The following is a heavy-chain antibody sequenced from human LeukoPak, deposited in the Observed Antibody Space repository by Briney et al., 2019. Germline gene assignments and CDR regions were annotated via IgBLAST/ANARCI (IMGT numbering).Heavy chain of an antibody. J-gene: IGHJ5*02. V-gene: IGHV3-30*18. CDR1: GFTFSSYA. CDR2: ISYDGSEK. D-gene: IGHD2-21*02. CDR3: AKDSRREVTATGNWFDP. Sequence: GRSLRLSCVTSGFTFSSYALHWVRQAPGKGLEWVAVISYDGSEKNYADSVKGRFTISRDNSKNTLYLEINSLRDEDTAVYHCAKDSRREVTATGNWFDPWGQGTLVTVSS.